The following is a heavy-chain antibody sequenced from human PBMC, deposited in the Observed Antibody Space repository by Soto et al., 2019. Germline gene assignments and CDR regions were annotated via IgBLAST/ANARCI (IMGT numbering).Heavy chain of an antibody. CDR2: IYTSGST. CDR1: GGSISSYY. CDR3: ARGSFSGLYYYYYGMDV. J-gene: IGHJ6*02. Sequence: SETLSLTCTVSGGSISSYYWSWIRQPAGKGLEWIGRIYTSGSTNYNPSLKSRVTMSVDTSKNQFSLKLSSVTAADTAVYYCARGSFSGLYYYYYGMDVWGQGTTVTVSS. V-gene: IGHV4-4*07. D-gene: IGHD2-15*01.